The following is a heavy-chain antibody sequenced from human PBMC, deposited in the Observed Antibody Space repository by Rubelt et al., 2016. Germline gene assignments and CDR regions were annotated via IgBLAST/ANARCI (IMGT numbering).Heavy chain of an antibody. V-gene: IGHV3-30*19. J-gene: IGHJ4*02. D-gene: IGHD3-10*01. CDR3: ARGPTSGTRFADLDLDY. Sequence: GRSLRLSCAASGFTFSNYGMHWVRQAPGKGLDWVAVVSYDGSNKYYADSVKGRFTISRDNSKNTLYLQMNSLKPEDTAVYYCARGPTSGTRFADLDLDYWGQGTLVTVSS. CDR2: VSYDGSNK. CDR1: GFTFSNYG.